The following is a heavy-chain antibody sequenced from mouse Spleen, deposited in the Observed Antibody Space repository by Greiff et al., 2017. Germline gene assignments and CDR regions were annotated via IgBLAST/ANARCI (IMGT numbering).Heavy chain of an antibody. CDR3: ARDPLWYFDV. J-gene: IGHJ1*01. CDR1: GYSFTSYY. Sequence: QVQLKQSGPELVKPGASVKISCKASGYSFTSYYIHWVKQRPGQGLEWIGWIYPGSGNTKYNEKFKGKATLTADTSSSTAYMQLSSLTSEDSAVYYCARDPLWYFDVWGAGTTVTVSS. D-gene: IGHD6-1*01. CDR2: IYPGSGNT. V-gene: IGHV1-66*01.